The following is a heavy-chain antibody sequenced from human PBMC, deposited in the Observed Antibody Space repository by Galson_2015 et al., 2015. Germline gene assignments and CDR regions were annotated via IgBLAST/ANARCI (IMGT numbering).Heavy chain of an antibody. CDR3: AKDQTMISFGGVIVSPSPNFDY. CDR2: ISGSGGST. D-gene: IGHD3-16*02. J-gene: IGHJ4*02. CDR1: GFTFSSDA. Sequence: SLRLSCAASGFTFSSDAMSWVRQAPGKGLEWVSAISGSGGSTYYADSVKGRFTISRDNSKNTLYLQMNSLRAEDTAVYYCAKDQTMISFGGVIVSPSPNFDYWGQGTLGTVSS. V-gene: IGHV3-23*01.